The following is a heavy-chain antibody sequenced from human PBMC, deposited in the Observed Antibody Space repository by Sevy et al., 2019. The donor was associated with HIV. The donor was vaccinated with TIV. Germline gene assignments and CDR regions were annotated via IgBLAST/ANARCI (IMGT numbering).Heavy chain of an antibody. Sequence: ASVKVSCKASGYTFAGYYIHWVRQAPGQGLEWMGRINPNSGVTDYAQKFQGRVTMTTDTSTKTGYMDLSSLRSDDTAMDYWARGKNVLRPFEWLSDFDYWGQGSLVTVSS. CDR2: INPNSGVT. D-gene: IGHD3-3*01. J-gene: IGHJ4*02. CDR1: GYTFAGYY. CDR3: ARGKNVLRPFEWLSDFDY. V-gene: IGHV1-2*02.